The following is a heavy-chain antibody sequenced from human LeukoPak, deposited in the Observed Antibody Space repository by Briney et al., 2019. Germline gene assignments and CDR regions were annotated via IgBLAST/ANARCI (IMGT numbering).Heavy chain of an antibody. D-gene: IGHD3-10*01. Sequence: SCKASGYTFTGYYMHWVRQAPGKGLEYVSAISNDAVRTFYGNSVRGRFTISRDNSKNTLYLDMGSLRPEDMAVYYCARDLSGDGLDYWGQGALVTVSS. CDR1: GYTFTGYY. J-gene: IGHJ4*02. CDR2: ISNDAVRT. V-gene: IGHV3-64*01. CDR3: ARDLSGDGLDY.